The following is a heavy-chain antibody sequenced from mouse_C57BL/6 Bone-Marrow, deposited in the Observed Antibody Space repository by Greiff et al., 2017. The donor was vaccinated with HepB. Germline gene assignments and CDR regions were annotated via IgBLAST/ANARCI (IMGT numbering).Heavy chain of an antibody. D-gene: IGHD1-1*01. V-gene: IGHV2-2*01. CDR3: ARKTHYYGSGGFAY. J-gene: IGHJ3*01. CDR2: IWSGGST. Sequence: QVHVKQSGPGLVQPSQSLSITCTVSGFSFTSYGVHWVRQSPGKGLEWLGVIWSGGSTDYNAAFISRLSISKDNSKSQVFFKMNSLQADDTAIYYCARKTHYYGSGGFAYWGQGTLVTVSA. CDR1: GFSFTSYG.